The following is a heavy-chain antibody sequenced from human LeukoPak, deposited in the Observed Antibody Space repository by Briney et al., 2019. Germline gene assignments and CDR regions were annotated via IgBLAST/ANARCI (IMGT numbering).Heavy chain of an antibody. CDR3: ARGPITMTKPVDY. J-gene: IGHJ4*02. CDR1: GFTFSSNY. Sequence: GGSLRLSCAASGFTFSSNYMSWVRQAPGKGLEWVSVIYSGGSTYYADSVKGRFTISRDNSKNTLYLQMNSLRAEDTAVYYCARGPITMTKPVDYWGQGTLVTVSS. D-gene: IGHD3-22*01. V-gene: IGHV3-53*01. CDR2: IYSGGST.